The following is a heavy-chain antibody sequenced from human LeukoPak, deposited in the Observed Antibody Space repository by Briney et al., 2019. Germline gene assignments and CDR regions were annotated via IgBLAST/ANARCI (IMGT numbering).Heavy chain of an antibody. CDR2: INHSGST. V-gene: IGHV4-34*01. D-gene: IGHD6-19*01. CDR1: GGSFSGYY. J-gene: IGHJ1*01. Sequence: PSETLSLTCAVYGGSFSGYYWSWIRQPPGKGLEWIGEINHSGSTNYNPSLKSRVTISVDTSKNQFSLKLSSVPAAETAVYYCARVHSGWFAEYFQHWGEGTLVTVSS. CDR3: ARVHSGWFAEYFQH.